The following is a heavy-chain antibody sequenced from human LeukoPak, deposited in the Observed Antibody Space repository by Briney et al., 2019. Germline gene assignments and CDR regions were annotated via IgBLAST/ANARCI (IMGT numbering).Heavy chain of an antibody. Sequence: ASVKVSCKASAYTFTDYYMHWVRQAPGQGLEWMGWINPTSGGTKYAQKFHGWVTLTRDTSISTAYIEPTGLKSDDTAVYYCARWDTDGLDYWGQGALVTVSS. CDR1: AYTFTDYY. V-gene: IGHV1-2*04. J-gene: IGHJ4*02. CDR2: INPTSGGT. D-gene: IGHD5-18*01. CDR3: ARWDTDGLDY.